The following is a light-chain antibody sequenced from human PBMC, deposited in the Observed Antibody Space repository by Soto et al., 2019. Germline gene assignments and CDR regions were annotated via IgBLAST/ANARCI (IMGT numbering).Light chain of an antibody. V-gene: IGLV2-8*01. CDR2: EVS. J-gene: IGLJ1*01. Sequence: QSVLTQPPSASGSPGQSVTISCTGTSSDVGGYNYVSWYQQHPGKAPKLMIYEVSKRPSGVPDRFSGSKSGNTASLTVSGLQAEDEVDYYCSSYAGSDNLGVFGTGTKGTV. CDR1: SSDVGGYNY. CDR3: SSYAGSDNLGV.